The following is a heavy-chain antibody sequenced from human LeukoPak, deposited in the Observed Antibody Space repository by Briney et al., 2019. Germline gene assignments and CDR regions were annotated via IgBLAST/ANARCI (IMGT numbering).Heavy chain of an antibody. CDR1: GGSISSSSYY. J-gene: IGHJ3*02. CDR2: IYYSGST. Sequence: PSETLSLTCTVSGGSISSSSYYWGWIRQPPGKGLEWIGSIYYSGSTYYNPSLKSRVTISVDTSKNQFSLKLSSVTAPDTAVYYCARHPRRRQWLVPHALDAFDIWGQGTMVTVSS. CDR3: ARHPRRRQWLVPHALDAFDI. D-gene: IGHD6-19*01. V-gene: IGHV4-39*01.